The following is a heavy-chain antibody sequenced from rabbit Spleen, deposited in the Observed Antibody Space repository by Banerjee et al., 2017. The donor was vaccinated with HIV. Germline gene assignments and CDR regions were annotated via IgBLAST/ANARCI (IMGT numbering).Heavy chain of an antibody. V-gene: IGHV1S40*01. CDR1: GLDFSGDSY. D-gene: IGHD1-1*01. Sequence: QSLEESGGDLVKPGASLTLTCKASGLDFSGDSYDSYMCWVRQAPGKGLEWIACIDIGSSGFTYFASRAKGRFTISKASSTTVTLQMTSLTAADTATYFCARDTSSSFSSYGMDLWGPGTLVTVS. J-gene: IGHJ6*01. CDR2: IDIGSSGFT. CDR3: ARDTSSSFSSYGMDL.